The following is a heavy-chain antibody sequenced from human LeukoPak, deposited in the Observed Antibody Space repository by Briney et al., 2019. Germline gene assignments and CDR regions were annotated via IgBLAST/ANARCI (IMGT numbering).Heavy chain of an antibody. D-gene: IGHD3-10*01. V-gene: IGHV3-7*01. CDR1: GFTFSSFE. CDR3: ARVGRTMVRGVDY. CDR2: IKQDGSEK. J-gene: IGHJ4*02. Sequence: GGSLRLSCAASGFTFSSFEMNWVRQAPGKGLEWVANIKQDGSEKYYVDSVKGRFTISRDNAKNSLYLQMNSLRAEDTAVYYCARVGRTMVRGVDYWGQGTLVTVSS.